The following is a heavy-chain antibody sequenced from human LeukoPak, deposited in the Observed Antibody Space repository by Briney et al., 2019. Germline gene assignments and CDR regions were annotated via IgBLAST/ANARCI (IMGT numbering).Heavy chain of an antibody. V-gene: IGHV1-46*01. Sequence: GASVKVSCKPSGYTFTNYYMPWVRQAPGQGLEWMGIINPIVGSTSYAPKFQGRVTMTTDTSTTTEYMEMSSLRSEDTAVYYWARAYCGGACYPGIRTDSDGMDVWGQGSTVTISS. J-gene: IGHJ6*02. D-gene: IGHD2-21*02. CDR2: INPIVGST. CDR1: GYTFTNYY. CDR3: ARAYCGGACYPGIRTDSDGMDV.